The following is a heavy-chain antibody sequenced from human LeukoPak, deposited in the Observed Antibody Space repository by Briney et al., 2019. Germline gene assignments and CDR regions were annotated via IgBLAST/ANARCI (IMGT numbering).Heavy chain of an antibody. CDR3: VKEFYDSGGYHSDY. V-gene: IGHV3-23*01. CDR2: IGGSGGNT. J-gene: IGHJ4*02. D-gene: IGHD3-22*01. Sequence: GGSLRLSCASSGFMFSAYAMSWVRQAPGRGREWVSAIGGSGGNTYYADSVRGRFTISRDNSKNTLYLQLGSLRAEDTAIYYCVKEFYDSGGYHSDYWGQGTLVTVSS. CDR1: GFMFSAYA.